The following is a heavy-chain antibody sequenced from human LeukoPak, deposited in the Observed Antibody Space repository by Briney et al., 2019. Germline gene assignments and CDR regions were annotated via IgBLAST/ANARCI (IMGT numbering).Heavy chain of an antibody. CDR1: GGTFTSYA. V-gene: IGHV1-69*04. J-gene: IGHJ4*02. Sequence: SVKVSCKASGGTFTSYAISWVRQAPGQGLEWMGRIIPNLGIANYAQKFQGRVTITANKSTSTAYMELSSLRSEDTAVYYCASSSLYGSESYCGYWGQGTLVTVSS. CDR2: IIPNLGIA. CDR3: ASSSLYGSESYCGY. D-gene: IGHD3-10*01.